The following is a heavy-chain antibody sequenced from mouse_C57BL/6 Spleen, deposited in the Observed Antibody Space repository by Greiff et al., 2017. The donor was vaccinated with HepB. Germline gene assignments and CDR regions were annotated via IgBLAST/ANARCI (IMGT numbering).Heavy chain of an antibody. CDR3: ARREAASYAMDY. CDR2: INPSSGYT. D-gene: IGHD3-2*02. Sequence: QVQLQQPGAELVRPGSSVKLSCKASGYTFTSYWMHWVKQRPGQGLEWIGYINPSSGYTKYNQKFKDKATLTADKSSSTAYMQLSSLTYEDSAVYYCARREAASYAMDYWGQGTSVTVSS. J-gene: IGHJ4*01. CDR1: GYTFTSYW. V-gene: IGHV1-7*01.